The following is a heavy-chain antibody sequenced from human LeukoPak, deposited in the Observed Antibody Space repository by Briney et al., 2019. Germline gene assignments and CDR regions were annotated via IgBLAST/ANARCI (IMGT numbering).Heavy chain of an antibody. D-gene: IGHD3-10*01. V-gene: IGHV4-59*01. Sequence: SETLSLTCTVSGGSISSYYWSWIRQPPGKGLEWIGYIYYSGSTNYNPSLKSRVTISVDTSKDQFSLKLSSVTAADTAVYYCARGGTLLWFGELLRWGQGTLVTVSS. CDR2: IYYSGST. J-gene: IGHJ4*02. CDR1: GGSISSYY. CDR3: ARGGTLLWFGELLR.